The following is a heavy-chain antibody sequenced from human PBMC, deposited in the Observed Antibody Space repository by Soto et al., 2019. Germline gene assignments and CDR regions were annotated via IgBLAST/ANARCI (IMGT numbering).Heavy chain of an antibody. J-gene: IGHJ6*02. Sequence: GGSLRLSCAASGFTFSSYGMHWVRQAPGKGLEWVAVIWYDGSNKYYADSVKGRFTISRDNSKNTLYLQMNSLRAEDTAVYYCARTSDTAMDYYYYGMDVWGQGTTVTVSS. V-gene: IGHV3-30*19. CDR3: ARTSDTAMDYYYYGMDV. D-gene: IGHD5-18*01. CDR1: GFTFSSYG. CDR2: IWYDGSNK.